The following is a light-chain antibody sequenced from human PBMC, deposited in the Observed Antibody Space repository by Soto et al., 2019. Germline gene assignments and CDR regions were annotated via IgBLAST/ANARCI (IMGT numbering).Light chain of an antibody. CDR1: QSISSR. CDR2: DAS. CDR3: QHYYTYSWL. Sequence: DIQMTQSPSTLSASVGDRVTITCRASQSISSRLAWYQQKPGKVPKLLSYDASSLDSGVQSRFSGSVSGTEFPLIFSSLPAYDFETYYCQHYYTYSWLFGQGTKVDI. J-gene: IGKJ1*01. V-gene: IGKV1-5*01.